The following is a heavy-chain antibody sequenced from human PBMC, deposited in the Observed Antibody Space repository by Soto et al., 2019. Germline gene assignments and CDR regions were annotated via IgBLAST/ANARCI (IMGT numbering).Heavy chain of an antibody. J-gene: IGHJ3*02. CDR1: EFTFSSYP. V-gene: IGHV3-23*01. CDR3: AKARDTVTAYDAYDM. D-gene: IGHD2-21*02. CDR2: ITGSGGFT. Sequence: GGSLRLSCAASEFTFSSYPMSWVRQAPGKGLEWVSAITGSGGFTNYADSVKGRFTISRDNSKNTLFLQMNSLRAEDTAVYYCAKARDTVTAYDAYDMWGQGTMVTVSS.